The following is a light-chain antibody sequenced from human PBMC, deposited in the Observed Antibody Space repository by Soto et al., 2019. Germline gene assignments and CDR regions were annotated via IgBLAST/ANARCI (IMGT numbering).Light chain of an antibody. Sequence: EIVLTQSPGTLSLSPGERATLSCGASQSVRSNLAWYQQKPGQAPRLLIYDASTRVTGIPARFSGSGSGTEFTLTISGLQSEDFAVYYCQQYKSWPPWTSGQGTKVDIK. J-gene: IGKJ1*01. CDR1: QSVRSN. CDR2: DAS. CDR3: QQYKSWPPWT. V-gene: IGKV3-15*01.